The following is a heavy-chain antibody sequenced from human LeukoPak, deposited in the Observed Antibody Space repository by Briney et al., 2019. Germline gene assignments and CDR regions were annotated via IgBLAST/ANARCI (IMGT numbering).Heavy chain of an antibody. J-gene: IGHJ6*02. Sequence: ASVKVSCKASGYTFTGYYMHWVRQAPGQGLEWMGWISAYSGNTNYAQKLQGRVTMTTDTSRSTAYMELRSLRSDDTAVYYCAKIIQTAAGRYYYYGMDVWGQGTTVTVSS. CDR3: AKIIQTAAGRYYYYGMDV. CDR1: GYTFTGYY. D-gene: IGHD6-13*01. V-gene: IGHV1-18*04. CDR2: ISAYSGNT.